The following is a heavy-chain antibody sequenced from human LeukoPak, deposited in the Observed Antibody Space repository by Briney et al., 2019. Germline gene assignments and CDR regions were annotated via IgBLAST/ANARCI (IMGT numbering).Heavy chain of an antibody. V-gene: IGHV3-23*01. D-gene: IGHD2-21*01. CDR1: GFTFSSYA. CDR2: ISGSGGST. CDR3: ARDSFAYCGGDCYLDY. Sequence: PGGSLRLSCAASGFTFSSYAMSWVRQAPGKGLEWVSAISGSGGSTYYADSVKGRFTISRENSKNTLYLQMNSLRAEDTAVYYCARDSFAYCGGDCYLDYWGQGTLVTVSS. J-gene: IGHJ4*02.